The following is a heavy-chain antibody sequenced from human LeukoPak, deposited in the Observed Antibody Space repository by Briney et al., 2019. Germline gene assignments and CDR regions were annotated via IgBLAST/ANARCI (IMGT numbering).Heavy chain of an antibody. V-gene: IGHV4-59*08. J-gene: IGHJ4*02. CDR2: IYYSGST. Sequence: SETLSLTCTVSGGSISPYYWSWIRQPPGKGLEWIGYIYYSGSTNYNPSLKSRVTISVDTSKNQFSLKLSSVTAADTAIYYCATRPADSTWFGVFDFWSQGTLVTVSS. D-gene: IGHD3-10*01. CDR1: GGSISPYY. CDR3: ATRPADSTWFGVFDF.